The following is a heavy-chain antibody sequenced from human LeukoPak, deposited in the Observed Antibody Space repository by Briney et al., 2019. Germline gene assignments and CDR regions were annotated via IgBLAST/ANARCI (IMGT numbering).Heavy chain of an antibody. CDR3: ARAWGFGGSGSAHYYYYMDV. J-gene: IGHJ6*03. D-gene: IGHD3-10*01. V-gene: IGHV4-39*07. Sequence: PSETLSLTCTVSGGSISSSSYYWGWIRQPPGKGLEWIGSIYYSGSTYYNPSLKSRVTISVDTSKNQFSLKLSSVTAADTAVYYCARAWGFGGSGSAHYYYYMDVWGKGTTVTVSS. CDR2: IYYSGST. CDR1: GGSISSSSYY.